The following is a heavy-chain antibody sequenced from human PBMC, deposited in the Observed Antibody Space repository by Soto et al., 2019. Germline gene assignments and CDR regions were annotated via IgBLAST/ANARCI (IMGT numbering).Heavy chain of an antibody. CDR1: GSTFSNYG. Sequence: VQLVESGGGVVQPGRSLRLSCAASGSTFSNYGMHWVRQAPGKGPEWVAVIWYDGSNKYYGESVKGRFSISRDNSKNTLYLDINSLRTEDTAVYYCARDGGSPGPSYFDSWGQGSLVIVSS. D-gene: IGHD3-16*01. CDR2: IWYDGSNK. J-gene: IGHJ4*02. CDR3: ARDGGSPGPSYFDS. V-gene: IGHV3-33*01.